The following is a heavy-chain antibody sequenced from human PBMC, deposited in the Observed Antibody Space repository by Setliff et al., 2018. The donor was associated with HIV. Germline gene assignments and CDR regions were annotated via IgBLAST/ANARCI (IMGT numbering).Heavy chain of an antibody. Sequence: AGGSLRLSCAASGFTFSSYNMNWVRQAPGKGLEWVSSISSSSSYIYYADSVKGRFTISRDNAKNSLYLQMNSLRAEDTAVYYCARAYDDYDSDLDYWGQGTQVTVSS. D-gene: IGHD4-17*01. J-gene: IGHJ4*02. V-gene: IGHV3-21*01. CDR3: ARAYDDYDSDLDY. CDR1: GFTFSSYN. CDR2: ISSSSSYI.